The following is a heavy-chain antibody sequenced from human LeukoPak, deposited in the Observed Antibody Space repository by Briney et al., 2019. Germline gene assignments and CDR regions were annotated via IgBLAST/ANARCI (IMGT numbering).Heavy chain of an antibody. J-gene: IGHJ6*02. CDR1: GFTFSSYA. D-gene: IGHD3-3*01. CDR2: ISGSGGST. CDR3: AKDGNYDFWSGYYWGGDGMDV. V-gene: IGHV3-23*01. Sequence: GGSLRLSCAASGFTFSSYAMSWVRQAPGKGLEWVSVISGSGGSTYYADSVKGRFTISRDNSKNTLYLQMNSLRAEDTAVYYCAKDGNYDFWSGYYWGGDGMDVWGQGTTVTVSS.